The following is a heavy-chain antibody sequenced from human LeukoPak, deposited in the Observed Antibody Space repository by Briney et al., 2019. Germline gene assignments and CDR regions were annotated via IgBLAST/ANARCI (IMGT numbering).Heavy chain of an antibody. J-gene: IGHJ6*02. Sequence: PSETLSLTCTVSGDSISSSSYYWGWIRQPPGKGLEWIGSIYNSGSTYYNPSLKSRVTISVDTSKNQFSLNLYSVTAADTAVYYCASIAYSYYGMDVWGQGTTVTVSS. V-gene: IGHV4-39*01. CDR1: GDSISSSSYY. CDR3: ASIAYSYYGMDV. CDR2: IYNSGST. D-gene: IGHD3-16*02.